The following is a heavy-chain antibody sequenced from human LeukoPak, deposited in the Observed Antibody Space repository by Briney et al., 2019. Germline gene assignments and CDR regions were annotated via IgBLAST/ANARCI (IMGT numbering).Heavy chain of an antibody. Sequence: SETLSLTCTVSGGSISSGAYYWSWSRQQPGKCLGWVGYIYYSGSTYYNPSLKSRLTISVDTSKNHFSLKLSSATAAATAVYYCARVSGYSGYDSSYYYMDVWGKGTTVTVSS. CDR3: ARVSGYSGYDSSYYYMDV. CDR2: IYYSGST. J-gene: IGHJ6*03. V-gene: IGHV4-31*03. D-gene: IGHD5-12*01. CDR1: GGSISSGAYY.